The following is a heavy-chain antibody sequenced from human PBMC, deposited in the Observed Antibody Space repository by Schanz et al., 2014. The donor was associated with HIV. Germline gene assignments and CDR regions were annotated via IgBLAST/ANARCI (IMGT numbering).Heavy chain of an antibody. CDR2: IWYDGSNK. D-gene: IGHD4-17*01. J-gene: IGHJ4*02. CDR1: GFSFDTFG. CDR3: ARQGLRFSFWLDY. V-gene: IGHV3-33*08. Sequence: QVQLVESGGGVVQPGRSLRLSCAGSGFSFDTFGIHWVRQAPGKGLEWVAAIWYDGSNKFYADSVKGRFTISRDNSKNTLYLQMNNLRAEDTAVYGCARQGLRFSFWLDYWGQGTPVTVSS.